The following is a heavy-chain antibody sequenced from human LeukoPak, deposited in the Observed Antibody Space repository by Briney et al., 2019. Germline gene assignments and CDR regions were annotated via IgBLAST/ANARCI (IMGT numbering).Heavy chain of an antibody. CDR2: IYHSGST. J-gene: IGHJ5*02. CDR3: ARHQIAAPGVLRYFDWLLSHSWFDP. Sequence: SETLSLTCTLSSGSISTYYWSWIRQPPGKGLEWIGEIYHSGSTNYNPSLKSRVTISVDKSKNQFSLELSSVTAADTAVYYCARHQIAAPGVLRYFDWLLSHSWFDPWGQGTLVTVSS. D-gene: IGHD3-9*01. CDR1: SGSISTYY. V-gene: IGHV4-34*01.